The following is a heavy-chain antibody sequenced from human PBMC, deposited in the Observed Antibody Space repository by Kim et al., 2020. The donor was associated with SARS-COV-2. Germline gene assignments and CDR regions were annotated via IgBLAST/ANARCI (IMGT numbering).Heavy chain of an antibody. CDR3: ARDRLRQLVPFYYYYGMDV. Sequence: GGSLRLSCAASGFTFSSYGMHWVRQAPGKGLEWVAVIWYDGSNKYYADSVKGRFTISRDNSKNTLYLRMNSLRAEDTAVYYCARDRLRQLVPFYYYYGMDVWGQGTTVTVSS. V-gene: IGHV3-33*01. CDR2: IWYDGSNK. CDR1: GFTFSSYG. D-gene: IGHD6-13*01. J-gene: IGHJ6*02.